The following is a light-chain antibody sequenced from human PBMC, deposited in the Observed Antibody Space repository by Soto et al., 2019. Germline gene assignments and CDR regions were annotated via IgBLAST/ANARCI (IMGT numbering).Light chain of an antibody. V-gene: IGKV1-39*01. CDR1: QGISDY. Sequence: DIQMTQSPSSLSASVGDRVTISCRASQGISDYLSWFQQKPGEAPKLLINTASTLQSGVPIRFSGAGSRTYFTLTISGLQPEDSATYYCQQTYSFPWTFGEGTRVDIK. CDR3: QQTYSFPWT. J-gene: IGKJ1*01. CDR2: TAS.